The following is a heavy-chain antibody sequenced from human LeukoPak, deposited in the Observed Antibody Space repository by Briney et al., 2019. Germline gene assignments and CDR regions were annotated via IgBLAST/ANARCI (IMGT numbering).Heavy chain of an antibody. CDR3: ARDEQYCGGDCYFWFDP. J-gene: IGHJ5*02. CDR2: IIPILGIA. Sequence: SVKVSCKASGGTFNSYTISWVRQAPGQGLEWMGRIIPILGIANYAQKFQGRVTITADKSTSTAYMELSSLRSEDTAVYYCARDEQYCGGDCYFWFDPWGQGTLVTVSS. D-gene: IGHD2-21*02. CDR1: GGTFNSYT. V-gene: IGHV1-69*04.